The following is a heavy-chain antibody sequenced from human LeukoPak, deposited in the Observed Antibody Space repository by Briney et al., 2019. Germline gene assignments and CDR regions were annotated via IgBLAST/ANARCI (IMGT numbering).Heavy chain of an antibody. D-gene: IGHD5-18*01. CDR1: GGSINSGSYY. CDR2: IDTSGST. J-gene: IGHJ4*02. Sequence: MSSETLSLTCTVSGGSINSGSYYWSWIRQPAGKGLKWIGRIDTSGSTNYNPSLKSRVTISVDTSKNQFSLKLNSVTAADTAVYYCAREGGYSYGDAPLHFDYWGQGTLVTVSS. V-gene: IGHV4-61*02. CDR3: AREGGYSYGDAPLHFDY.